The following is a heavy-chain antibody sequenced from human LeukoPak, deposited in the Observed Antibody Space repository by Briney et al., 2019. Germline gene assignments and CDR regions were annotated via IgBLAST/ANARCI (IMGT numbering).Heavy chain of an antibody. Sequence: GRSLRHSCAASGFTFDDYAMHWVRQAPGKGLEWVSGISWNSGSIGYADSVKGRFTISRDNAKNSLYLQMNSLRAEDTALYYCAKDTGRLHVTDYYYGMDVWGQGTTVTVSS. D-gene: IGHD2-21*02. J-gene: IGHJ6*02. CDR2: ISWNSGSI. V-gene: IGHV3-9*01. CDR3: AKDTGRLHVTDYYYGMDV. CDR1: GFTFDDYA.